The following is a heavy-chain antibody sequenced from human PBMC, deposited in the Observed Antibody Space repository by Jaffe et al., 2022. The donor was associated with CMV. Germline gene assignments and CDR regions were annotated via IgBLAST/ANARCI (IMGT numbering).Heavy chain of an antibody. V-gene: IGHV3-33*08. Sequence: QVQLVESGGGVVQPGRSLRLSCAASGFTFSSYGMHWVRQAPGKGLEWVAVIWYDGSNKYYADSVKGRFTISRDNSKNTLYLQMNSLRAEDTAVYYCAREGGGSRQPEYYFDYWGQGTLVTVSS. CDR3: AREGGGSRQPEYYFDY. CDR2: IWYDGSNK. CDR1: GFTFSSYG. J-gene: IGHJ4*02. D-gene: IGHD2-15*01.